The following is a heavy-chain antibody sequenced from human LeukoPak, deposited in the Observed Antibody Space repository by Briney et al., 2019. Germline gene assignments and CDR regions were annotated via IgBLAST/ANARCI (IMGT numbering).Heavy chain of an antibody. CDR3: AKWYNWNYAGMDV. V-gene: IGHV3-23*01. J-gene: IGHJ6*02. CDR1: GFTFGSYA. D-gene: IGHD1-7*01. CDR2: ISGSGGST. Sequence: GASLRLSCAASGFTFGSYAMSWVRQAPGKGLEWVSVISGSGGSTYYADSVKGRFTISRDNSKNTLYLEMNSLRAEDTAVYYCAKWYNWNYAGMDVWGQGTTVTVSS.